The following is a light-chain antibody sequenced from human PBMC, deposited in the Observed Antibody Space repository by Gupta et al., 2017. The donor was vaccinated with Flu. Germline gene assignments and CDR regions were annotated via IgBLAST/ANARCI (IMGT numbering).Light chain of an antibody. J-gene: IGKJ4*01. CDR2: DAS. CDR1: QSVGTH. Sequence: EILLAQSPVTLSSSPGERVTRSCRASQSVGTHLAWCQQKPGQAPRLLIYDASNRVAGVAARFCGGGCEKNLGLTTSSREQDDFAGYYYQQHCYCPTITFGRGTRVDIK. CDR3: QQHCYCPTIT. V-gene: IGKV3-11*01.